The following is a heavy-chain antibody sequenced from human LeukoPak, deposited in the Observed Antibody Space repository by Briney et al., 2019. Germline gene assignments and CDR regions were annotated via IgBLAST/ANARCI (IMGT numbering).Heavy chain of an antibody. CDR3: TGSKWVTNDY. D-gene: IGHD1-26*01. V-gene: IGHV3-15*01. CDR2: IKSKTDVGTT. Sequence: GGSLRLSCAAAGFIFRNARMSWVRQAPERGLGWVGPIKSKTDVGTTDYAAPVKGRFTISRDDSKNTLYLQMNSLKIEDTAVYYCTGSKWVTNDYWGQGTLVTVSS. CDR1: GFIFRNAR. J-gene: IGHJ4*02.